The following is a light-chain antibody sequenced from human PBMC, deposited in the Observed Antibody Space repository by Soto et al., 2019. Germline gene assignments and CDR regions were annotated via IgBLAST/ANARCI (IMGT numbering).Light chain of an antibody. J-gene: IGKJ1*01. Sequence: EIVLTQSPGTLSLSPGERATLSCRASQSVSSSYLAWYQQKPGQAPRLLIYGASNRATGIPDRFSGSGSGTDFTLTISRLEPEDFAVNYCQQYGSSPRTFGQGTKVDIK. V-gene: IGKV3-20*01. CDR2: GAS. CDR3: QQYGSSPRT. CDR1: QSVSSSY.